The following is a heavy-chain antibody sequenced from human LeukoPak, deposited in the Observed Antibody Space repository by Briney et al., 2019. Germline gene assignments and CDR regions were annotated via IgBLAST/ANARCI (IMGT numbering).Heavy chain of an antibody. V-gene: IGHV3-74*01. CDR2: INSDGSST. CDR1: GFTFSSYW. D-gene: IGHD3-22*01. J-gene: IGHJ4*02. Sequence: PGGSLRLSCAASGFTFSSYWMHWVRQAPGKGLVWVSRINSDGSSTSYADSVKGRFTISRDNAKNSLYLQMNSLRAEDTAVYYCARDPAYYYDSSGHTFDYWGQGTLVTVSS. CDR3: ARDPAYYYDSSGHTFDY.